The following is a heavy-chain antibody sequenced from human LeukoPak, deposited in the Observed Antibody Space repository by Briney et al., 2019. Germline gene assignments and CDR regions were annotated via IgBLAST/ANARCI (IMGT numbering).Heavy chain of an antibody. CDR3: AREPPVSPDY. Sequence: PGGSLRLSCAASEFTFSSYWMNWVRQAPGKGLEWVSSISGSSNYIYYADSVKGRFTISRDNAENSLYLQMNSLRAEDTAVYYCAREPPVSPDYWGQGTLVTVSS. J-gene: IGHJ4*02. V-gene: IGHV3-21*01. CDR1: EFTFSSYW. CDR2: ISGSSNYI. D-gene: IGHD2/OR15-2a*01.